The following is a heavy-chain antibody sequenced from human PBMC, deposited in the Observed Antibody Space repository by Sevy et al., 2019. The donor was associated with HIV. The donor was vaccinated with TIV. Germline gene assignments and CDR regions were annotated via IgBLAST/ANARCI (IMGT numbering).Heavy chain of an antibody. CDR3: ARRNAFAI. Sequence: SETLSLTCTVSGGSINSDHWNWIRQPPGKGLEWIGYVYYTGGTNYNPSLKNRVTISLDRTKNQFSLKLTCVTAADTAVYYWARRNAFAIWGQGTMVTVSS. CDR1: GGSINSDH. CDR2: VYYTGGT. J-gene: IGHJ3*02. V-gene: IGHV4-59*08.